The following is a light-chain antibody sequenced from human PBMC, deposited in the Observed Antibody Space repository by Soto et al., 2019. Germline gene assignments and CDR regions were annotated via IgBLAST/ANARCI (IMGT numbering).Light chain of an antibody. CDR1: SGDFGFYDY. V-gene: IGLV2-14*01. CDR3: SSYKSASVM. J-gene: IGLJ3*02. CDR2: EVT. Sequence: QSVLTQPASVSGSPGQSVTISCTETSGDFGFYDYVSWYQQHPGKAPKLIIYEVTHRPSGVSNRFSASKSGNTASLTISGLQAEDEADYYCSSYKSASVMFGGGTKVTVL.